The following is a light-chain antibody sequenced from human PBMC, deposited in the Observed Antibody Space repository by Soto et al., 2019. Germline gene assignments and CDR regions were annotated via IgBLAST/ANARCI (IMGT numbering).Light chain of an antibody. V-gene: IGKV1-39*01. CDR3: QQSYSTLET. CDR2: AAS. J-gene: IGKJ1*01. Sequence: DLQMTQSPSSLSASVGDRVTITCRASQSISSYLNWYQQKPGKAPKLLIYAASSLQSGVPSRFSGSGSGTDFTLTISSLQPEDFATYYGQQSYSTLETFGQGTKVEIK. CDR1: QSISSY.